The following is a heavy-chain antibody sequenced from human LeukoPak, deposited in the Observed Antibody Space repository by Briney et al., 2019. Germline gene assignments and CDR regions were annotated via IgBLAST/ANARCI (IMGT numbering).Heavy chain of an antibody. CDR3: ARGANVWYYDILTGYRGAFDI. CDR1: GYTFTNYG. V-gene: IGHV1-18*04. D-gene: IGHD3-9*01. CDR2: ISANNGET. Sequence: ASVKVSCKASGYTFTNYGISWVRQAPGQGLEWMSWISANNGETRYAQNFQGRVTMTTDTSTTTAYMELSSLRSEDTAVYYCARGANVWYYDILTGYRGAFDIWGQGTMVTVSS. J-gene: IGHJ3*02.